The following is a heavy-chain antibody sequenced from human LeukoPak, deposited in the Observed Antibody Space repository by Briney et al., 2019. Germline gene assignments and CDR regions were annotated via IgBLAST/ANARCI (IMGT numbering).Heavy chain of an antibody. Sequence: GGSLRLSCADSGFTFSDAWMSWVRQAPGRGLEWVGRIKSKTDGAATDYAAPVKGGFTISRDDSKNTLFLQMNSLRTEDTAVYYCTTATMIRGVSDYWGQGTLATVSS. V-gene: IGHV3-15*01. CDR3: TTATMIRGVSDY. CDR1: GFTFSDAW. CDR2: IKSKTDGAAT. D-gene: IGHD3-10*01. J-gene: IGHJ4*02.